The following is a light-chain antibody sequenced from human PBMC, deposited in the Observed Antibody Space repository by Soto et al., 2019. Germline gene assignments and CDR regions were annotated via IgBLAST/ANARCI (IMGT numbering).Light chain of an antibody. CDR1: QSVLDGSNNRNP. J-gene: IGKJ3*01. Sequence: DMLMPQRLGSLPVSMGERATIICKSSQSVLDGSNNRNPLAWYQQKPGQPPMLLIYWAAPRESGVPYRVTGSGSGTDFTLTISSIPAEDVALSYCQQQLTSPFTVGPGANVD. V-gene: IGKV4-1*01. CDR3: QQQLTSPFT. CDR2: WAA.